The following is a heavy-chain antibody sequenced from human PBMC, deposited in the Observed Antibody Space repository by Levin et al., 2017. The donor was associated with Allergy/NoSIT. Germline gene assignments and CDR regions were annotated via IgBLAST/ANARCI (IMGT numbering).Heavy chain of an antibody. J-gene: IGHJ4*02. CDR2: IQPDGSAK. Sequence: PGGSLRLSCAASGLTFSSYWMNWVRQAPGKGLEWVANIQPDGSAKHYVDSVKGRFTISRDNAKNSLYLQMNSLRAEDTAVYYCATLFSHDYWGQGTLVTVSS. CDR3: ATLFSHDY. V-gene: IGHV3-7*01. CDR1: GLTFSSYW. D-gene: IGHD2-21*01.